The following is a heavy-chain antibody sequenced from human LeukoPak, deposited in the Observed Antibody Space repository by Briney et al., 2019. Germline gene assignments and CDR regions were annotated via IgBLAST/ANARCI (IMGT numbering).Heavy chain of an antibody. CDR3: AKAHLYDILTGYYSPLDY. Sequence: GGSLRLSCAASGFTFSSYAMNWVRQAPGKGLEWVSAISGSGGSTYYADSVKGRFTISRDNSKNTLYLQMNSLRAEDTAVYYCAKAHLYDILTGYYSPLDYWGQGTLVTVSS. J-gene: IGHJ4*02. V-gene: IGHV3-23*01. CDR1: GFTFSSYA. D-gene: IGHD3-9*01. CDR2: ISGSGGST.